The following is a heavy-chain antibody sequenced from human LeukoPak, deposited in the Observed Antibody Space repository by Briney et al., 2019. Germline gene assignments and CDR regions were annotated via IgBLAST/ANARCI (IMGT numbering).Heavy chain of an antibody. CDR1: GYTFTGYY. Sequence: ASVKVSCKASGYTFTGYYMHWVRQAPGQGLEWMGWINPNSGDTNYAQKFQGRVTMTRDTSISTVYMELSRLKSDDTAVYYCASMTTVTTFAFDIWGQGTMVTVSS. V-gene: IGHV1-2*02. J-gene: IGHJ3*02. D-gene: IGHD4-17*01. CDR3: ASMTTVTTFAFDI. CDR2: INPNSGDT.